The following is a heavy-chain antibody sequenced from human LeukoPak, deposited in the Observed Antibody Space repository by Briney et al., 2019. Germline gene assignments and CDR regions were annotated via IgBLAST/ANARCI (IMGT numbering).Heavy chain of an antibody. CDR3: ARPVNYYDSSGPYFDY. V-gene: IGHV2-5*02. CDR2: IYWDDDK. Sequence: SGPTLVKPTPTLTLTCTFSGFSLSTSGVGVGWIRQPPGRALEWLALIYWDDDKRYSPSLKSRLTITKDTSKNQVVLTMTNMDPVDTATYYCARPVNYYDSSGPYFDYWGQGTLVTVSS. J-gene: IGHJ4*02. D-gene: IGHD3-22*01. CDR1: GFSLSTSGVG.